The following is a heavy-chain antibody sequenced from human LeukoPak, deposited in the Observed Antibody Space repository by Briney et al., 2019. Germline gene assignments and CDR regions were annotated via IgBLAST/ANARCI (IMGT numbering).Heavy chain of an antibody. Sequence: SETLSLTCTVSGASISSNSYYWGWIRQPAGKGLEWIGRIYTSGSTNYNPSLKSRVTMSVDTSKNQFSLKLSSVTAADTAVYYCARDHIHYDILTGRGFDPWGQGTLVTVSS. CDR3: ARDHIHYDILTGRGFDP. V-gene: IGHV4-61*02. D-gene: IGHD3-9*01. CDR2: IYTSGST. J-gene: IGHJ5*02. CDR1: GASISSNSYY.